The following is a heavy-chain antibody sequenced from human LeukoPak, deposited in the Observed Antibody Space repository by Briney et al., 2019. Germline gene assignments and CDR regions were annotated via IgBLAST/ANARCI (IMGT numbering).Heavy chain of an antibody. D-gene: IGHD5-12*01. Sequence: GGSLRLSCAASGFTVSSNYMSWVRQAPGKGLECVSVIYSGGSTYYADSVKGRFTISRDNSKNTLYLQMNSLRAEDTAVYYCARVGNSGYDLPFDYWGQGTLVTVSS. CDR2: IYSGGST. J-gene: IGHJ4*02. CDR3: ARVGNSGYDLPFDY. V-gene: IGHV3-66*01. CDR1: GFTVSSNY.